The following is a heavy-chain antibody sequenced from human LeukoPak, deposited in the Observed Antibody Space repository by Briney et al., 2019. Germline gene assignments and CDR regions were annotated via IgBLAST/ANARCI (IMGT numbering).Heavy chain of an antibody. CDR3: ARKGVGYCSGNSCYSETNAFDI. V-gene: IGHV4-59*08. J-gene: IGHJ3*02. CDR2: IYYSGST. Sequence: PSETLSLTCTVSGGPIRNYYWSWIRQSPGKGLEWIGYIYYSGSTNYNPSLKSRVTISVDTSKNQFSLKLSSVTAADTAVYYCARKGVGYCSGNSCYSETNAFDIWGQGTMVTVSS. D-gene: IGHD2-15*01. CDR1: GGPIRNYY.